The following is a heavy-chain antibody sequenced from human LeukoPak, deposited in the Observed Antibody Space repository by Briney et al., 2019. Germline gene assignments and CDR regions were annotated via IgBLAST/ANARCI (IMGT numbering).Heavy chain of an antibody. CDR2: VKSKSAGEKT. J-gene: IGHJ4*02. D-gene: IGHD3-10*01. CDR3: TLIQGWGSGSYYRDF. Sequence: GGSLRLSCAASGLSISNDWMSWVRQAPGKGLEWVARVKSKSAGEKTGYAAPVKGRFTIASDDSKNSLYLQMNSLKTEGTAVYYCTLIQGWGSGSYYRDFWGQGTLVTVSS. V-gene: IGHV3-15*01. CDR1: GLSISNDW.